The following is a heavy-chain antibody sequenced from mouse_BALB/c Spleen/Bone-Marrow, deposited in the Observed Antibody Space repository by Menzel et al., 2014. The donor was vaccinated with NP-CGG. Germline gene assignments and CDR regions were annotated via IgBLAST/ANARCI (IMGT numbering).Heavy chain of an antibody. CDR3: ARSGYGNYFYAMDY. V-gene: IGHV1-54*01. Sequence: VQLQQSGAELVRPGTSVKVSCKASGYAFTNYLIEWVKQRPGQGLEWIGVINPGSGGTNYNEKFKGKATLTADKSSSTVYMQLSSLTSDDSAVYFCARSGYGNYFYAMDYWGQGTSVTVSS. CDR2: INPGSGGT. D-gene: IGHD2-10*02. CDR1: GYAFTNYL. J-gene: IGHJ4*01.